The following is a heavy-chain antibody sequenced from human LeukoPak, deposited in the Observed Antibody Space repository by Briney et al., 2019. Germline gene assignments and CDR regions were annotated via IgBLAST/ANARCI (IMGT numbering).Heavy chain of an antibody. CDR2: IYSGGGT. CDR3: AKDFGGFVGVPNFDY. D-gene: IGHD3-16*01. CDR1: GFTVSSNY. Sequence: GGSLRLSCAASGFTVSSNYMSWVRQAPGKGLEWVSVIYSGGGTYYADSVKGRFTISRDNSKNTLYLQMNSLRAEDTAVYYCAKDFGGFVGVPNFDYWGQGALVTVSS. V-gene: IGHV3-66*01. J-gene: IGHJ4*02.